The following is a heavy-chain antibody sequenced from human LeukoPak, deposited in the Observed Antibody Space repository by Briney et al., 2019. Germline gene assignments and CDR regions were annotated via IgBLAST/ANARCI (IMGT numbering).Heavy chain of an antibody. Sequence: QPGGSLRLSCAASGFTFSSYWMSWVRQAPGKGLEWVANIKQDGSEKYYVDSVKGRFTISRDNAKNSLYLQMNSLRAEDTAVYYCARARNPGIAVAGGWGFYYFDYWGQGTLVTVSS. CDR1: GFTFSSYW. CDR2: IKQDGSEK. V-gene: IGHV3-7*01. CDR3: ARARNPGIAVAGGWGFYYFDY. J-gene: IGHJ4*02. D-gene: IGHD6-19*01.